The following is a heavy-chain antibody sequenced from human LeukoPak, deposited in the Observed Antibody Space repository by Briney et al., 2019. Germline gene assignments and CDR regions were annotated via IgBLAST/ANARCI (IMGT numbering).Heavy chain of an antibody. Sequence: PGGSLRLSCVASGITFSSYSMNWVRQAPGKGLEWVSIIYSGGSTFYADSVKGRFTISRDNSKNTLYLQMNSLRAEDTAVYYCARGGSYLSAFDIWGQGTMVTVSS. J-gene: IGHJ3*02. CDR1: GITFSSYS. V-gene: IGHV3-53*01. CDR3: ARGGSYLSAFDI. CDR2: IYSGGST. D-gene: IGHD1-26*01.